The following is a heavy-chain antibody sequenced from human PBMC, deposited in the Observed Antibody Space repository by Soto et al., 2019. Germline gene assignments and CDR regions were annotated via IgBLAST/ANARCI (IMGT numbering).Heavy chain of an antibody. CDR1: GFTFTSYG. Sequence: VKVSCKASGFTFTSYGISWVRQAPGQRLEWMGWISAYNGNTNYAQKLQGRVTMTTDTSTSTAYMELRSLRSDDTAVYYCARVAAHCTNGVCYVNWFDPWGQGTLVTVSS. V-gene: IGHV1-18*01. J-gene: IGHJ5*02. D-gene: IGHD2-8*01. CDR2: ISAYNGNT. CDR3: ARVAAHCTNGVCYVNWFDP.